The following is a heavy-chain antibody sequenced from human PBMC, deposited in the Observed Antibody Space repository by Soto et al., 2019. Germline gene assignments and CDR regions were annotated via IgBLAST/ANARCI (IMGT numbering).Heavy chain of an antibody. V-gene: IGHV1-18*01. D-gene: IGHD3-22*01. J-gene: IGHJ4*02. CDR1: GYTFTSYG. CDR2: ISAYNGNT. Sequence: EASVKVSCKASGYTFTSYGISWVRQAPGQGLEWMGWISAYNGNTNYAQKLQGRVTMTTDTSTSTAYMELRSLRSDDTAVYYCARDLWYYYDSSGYYPSYWGQGTLVTVSS. CDR3: ARDLWYYYDSSGYYPSY.